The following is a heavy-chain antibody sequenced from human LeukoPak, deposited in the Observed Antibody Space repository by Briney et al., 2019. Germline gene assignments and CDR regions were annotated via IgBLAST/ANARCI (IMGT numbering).Heavy chain of an antibody. D-gene: IGHD3-3*01. Sequence: GGSLRLSCAASGFTFSSYAMSWVRQAPGEGLEWVSTISGSGGNTYYADSVKGRFTFSRDNSKNTLYLQMNSLRAEDTAVYYCAKQNSDFWSAYNYWGQGTPVTVSS. CDR1: GFTFSSYA. CDR2: ISGSGGNT. V-gene: IGHV3-23*01. J-gene: IGHJ4*02. CDR3: AKQNSDFWSAYNY.